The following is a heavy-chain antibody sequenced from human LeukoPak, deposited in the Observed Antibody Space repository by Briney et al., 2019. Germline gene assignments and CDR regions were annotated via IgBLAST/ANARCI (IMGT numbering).Heavy chain of an antibody. CDR2: IYYSGTP. CDR3: ATSGGAAGMRDY. CDR1: GRPINRSSYH. Sequence: SDTPSLTCTLSGRPINRSSYHGGWIRQPREKGLEWSESIYYSGTPYYNPSPKSRLTISVDAYEHLLSLNVNSVTAGPTSLYYCATSGGAAGMRDYWGEGTLVTVSS. D-gene: IGHD6-13*01. J-gene: IGHJ4*02. V-gene: IGHV4-39*05.